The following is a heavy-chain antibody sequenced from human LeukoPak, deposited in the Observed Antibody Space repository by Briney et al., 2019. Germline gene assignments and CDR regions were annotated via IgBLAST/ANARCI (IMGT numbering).Heavy chain of an antibody. CDR2: IHRNGGRT. CDR1: GFTSDDYG. V-gene: IGHV3-20*01. D-gene: IGHD1-7*01. J-gene: IGHJ4*02. Sequence: PGGSLRLSCAASGFTSDDYGMSWVRQVPGKGLEWVSGIHRNGGRTSYAASVKGRFTISRDNVKNSLYLQMNSLRVEDTGIYHCTRGNSNFDYWGQGTLVTVPS. CDR3: TRGNSNFDY.